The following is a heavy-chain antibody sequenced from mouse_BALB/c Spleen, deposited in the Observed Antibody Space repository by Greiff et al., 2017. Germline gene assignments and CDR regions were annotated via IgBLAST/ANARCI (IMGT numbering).Heavy chain of an antibody. CDR1: GFTFSSFG. J-gene: IGHJ3*01. V-gene: IGHV5-17*02. CDR3: ARGEVRRGAWLAY. D-gene: IGHD2-14*01. Sequence: EVQRVESGGGLVQPGGSRKLSCAASGFTFSSFGMHWVRQAPEKGLEWIAYISSGSSTIYYADTVKGRFTISRDNPKNTLFLQMTSLRSEDTAMYYCARGEVRRGAWLAYWGQGTLVTVSA. CDR2: ISSGSSTI.